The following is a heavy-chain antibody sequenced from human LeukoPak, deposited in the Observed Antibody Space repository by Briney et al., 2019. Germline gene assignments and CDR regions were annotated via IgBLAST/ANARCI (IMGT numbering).Heavy chain of an antibody. D-gene: IGHD3-9*01. CDR1: GYTFSSYG. CDR3: ARENPPDYDILTGYYEGLHFQH. CDR2: IIPILGIA. J-gene: IGHJ1*01. Sequence: SVKVSCKASGYTFSSYGISWVRQAPGQGLEWMGRIIPILGIANYAQKFQGRVTITADKSTSTAYMELSSLRSEDTAVYYCARENPPDYDILTGYYEGLHFQHWGQGTLVTVSS. V-gene: IGHV1-69*04.